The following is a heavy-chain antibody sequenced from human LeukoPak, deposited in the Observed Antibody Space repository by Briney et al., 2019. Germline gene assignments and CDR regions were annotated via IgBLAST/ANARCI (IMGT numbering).Heavy chain of an antibody. CDR1: GGTFSSYA. V-gene: IGHV1-69*13. CDR2: LIPIFGTA. J-gene: IGHJ6*02. CDR3: ASGPRDGYNFYYYYGMDV. D-gene: IGHD5-24*01. Sequence: ASVKVSCKASGGTFSSYAISWVRQAPGQGLEWMGGLIPIFGTANYAQKFQGRVTITADESTSTAYMELSSLRSEDTAVYYCASGPRDGYNFYYYYGMDVWGQGTTVTVSS.